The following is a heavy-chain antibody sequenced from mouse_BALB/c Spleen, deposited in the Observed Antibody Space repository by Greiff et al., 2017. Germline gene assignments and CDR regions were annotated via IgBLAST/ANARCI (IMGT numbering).Heavy chain of an antibody. D-gene: IGHD2-4*01. CDR2: INSNGGST. CDR1: GFTFSSYG. V-gene: IGHV5-6-3*01. Sequence: EVKLVESGGGLVQPGGSLKLSCAASGFTFSSYGMSWVRQTPDKRLELVATINSNGGSTYYPDSVKGRFTISRDNAKNTLYLQMSSLKSEDTAMYYCARVWDDYDGGYYFDYWGQGTTLTVSS. CDR3: ARVWDDYDGGYYFDY. J-gene: IGHJ2*01.